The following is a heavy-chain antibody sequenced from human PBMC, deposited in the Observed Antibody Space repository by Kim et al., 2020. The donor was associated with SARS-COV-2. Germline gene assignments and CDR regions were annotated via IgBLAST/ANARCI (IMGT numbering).Heavy chain of an antibody. CDR3: AKDPQVVVITPDAFDI. J-gene: IGHJ3*02. Sequence: GGSLRLSCAASGFTFSSYAMSWVRQAPGKGLEWVSAISGSGGSTYYADSVKGRFTISRDNSKNTLYLQMNSLRAEDTAVYYCAKDPQVVVITPDAFDIWGQGTMVTVSS. D-gene: IGHD3-22*01. CDR2: ISGSGGST. V-gene: IGHV3-23*01. CDR1: GFTFSSYA.